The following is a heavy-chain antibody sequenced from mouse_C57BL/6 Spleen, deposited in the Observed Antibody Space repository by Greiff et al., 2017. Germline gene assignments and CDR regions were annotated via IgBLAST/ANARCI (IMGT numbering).Heavy chain of an antibody. D-gene: IGHD2-3*01. J-gene: IGHJ4*01. CDR1: GYTFTSYW. V-gene: IGHV1-52*01. CDR2: IDPSDSET. CDR3: ARGWLLRAMDY. Sequence: QVQLQQPGAELVRPGSSVKLSCKASGYTFTSYWMHWVKQRPIQGLEWIGNIDPSDSETHYNQKFRDKATLTVDKSSSEAYMQLSSLTSEDSAFYDCARGWLLRAMDYWGQGTSVTVSS.